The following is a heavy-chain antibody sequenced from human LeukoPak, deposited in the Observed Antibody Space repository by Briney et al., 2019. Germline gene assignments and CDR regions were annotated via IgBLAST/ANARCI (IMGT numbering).Heavy chain of an antibody. V-gene: IGHV3-33*01. J-gene: IGHJ6*02. Sequence: PGGSLRLSCAASGFTFSSYGMHWVRQAPGKGLEWVAVIWYDGSNKYYADSVKGRFTISRDNSKNTLYLQMNSLRAEDTAVYYCARDPRGAAGTYGMDVWGQGTTVTVSS. D-gene: IGHD6-13*01. CDR3: ARDPRGAAGTYGMDV. CDR1: GFTFSSYG. CDR2: IWYDGSNK.